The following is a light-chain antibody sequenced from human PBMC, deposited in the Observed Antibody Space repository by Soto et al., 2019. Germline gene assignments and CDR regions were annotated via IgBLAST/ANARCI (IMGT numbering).Light chain of an antibody. J-gene: IGKJ5*01. Sequence: IVMTQSPATLSVSPGDIATLSCRASQSVSSNLAWYQQRPGQTPSILIYGASTRATGIPDGFSGGGSGTLSTLTISGLEPGDVAVYYCQQRSNWLTFGQGTRLEIK. CDR1: QSVSSN. CDR3: QQRSNWLT. V-gene: IGKV3D-15*01. CDR2: GAS.